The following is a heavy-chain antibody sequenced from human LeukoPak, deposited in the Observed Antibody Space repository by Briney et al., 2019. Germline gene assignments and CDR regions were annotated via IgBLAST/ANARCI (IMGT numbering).Heavy chain of an antibody. CDR1: GFTFSDYY. CDR3: ARTDYGGNPEYFQQ. Sequence: PGGSLRLSCAASGFTFSDYYMSWIRQAPGKGLEWVSYISSSSSYTNYADSVKGRFTISRDNAKNSLYLQMNSLRAEDTAVYYCARTDYGGNPEYFQQWGQGTLVTVSS. D-gene: IGHD4-23*01. CDR2: ISSSSSYT. V-gene: IGHV3-11*03. J-gene: IGHJ1*01.